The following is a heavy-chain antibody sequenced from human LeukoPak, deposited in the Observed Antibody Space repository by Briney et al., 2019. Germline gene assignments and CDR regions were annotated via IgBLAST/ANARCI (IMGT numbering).Heavy chain of an antibody. Sequence: SETLSLTCTVSGGSISNYYWSWIRQPPGKGLEWIGYIYYSGSTSDNPSLKSRVTISVDTSKNQFSLKLRSVPAADTAVSYCARFKRAGGWRYFDHWGQGTLVTVSS. D-gene: IGHD6-19*01. CDR3: ARFKRAGGWRYFDH. J-gene: IGHJ4*02. CDR2: IYYSGST. V-gene: IGHV4-59*01. CDR1: GGSISNYY.